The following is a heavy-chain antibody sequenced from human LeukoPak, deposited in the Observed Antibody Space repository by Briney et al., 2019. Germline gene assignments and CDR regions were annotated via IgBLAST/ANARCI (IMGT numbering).Heavy chain of an antibody. J-gene: IGHJ6*04. CDR2: NSAYNGNT. V-gene: IGHV1-18*04. D-gene: IGHD3-9*01. Sequence: ASVKVSCKVFGYTFNSHGISWVRQAPGQGLEWMGWNSAYNGNTNYAQKLQGRVTVTTDTSTSTAYMELRSLRSDDTAVYYCARMERYYDILTGAMDVWGKGTTVTVSS. CDR1: GYTFNSHG. CDR3: ARMERYYDILTGAMDV.